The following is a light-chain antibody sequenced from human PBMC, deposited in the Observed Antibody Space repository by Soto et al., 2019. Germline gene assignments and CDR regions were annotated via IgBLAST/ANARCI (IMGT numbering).Light chain of an antibody. CDR2: EVS. J-gene: IGLJ2*01. V-gene: IGLV2-8*01. Sequence: QSALTQPPSASGSPGQSVTISCTGTSSDVGGYNYVSWYQQHPGKAPKLMIYEVSKRPSGVPDRFSGSNSGNTASLTVSGLQAEYEADYYCSSYAGSNHLVFGGGTQLTVL. CDR1: SSDVGGYNY. CDR3: SSYAGSNHLV.